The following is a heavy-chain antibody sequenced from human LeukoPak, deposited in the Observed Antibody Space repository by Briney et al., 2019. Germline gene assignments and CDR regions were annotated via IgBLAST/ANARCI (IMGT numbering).Heavy chain of an antibody. V-gene: IGHV4-59*01. J-gene: IGHJ6*03. Sequence: PSETLSLTCTVSGGSINSYYWSWIRQPPGKGLEWIGYICYSGSTNYNPSLKSRVTISVNTSKNQFSLKLSSVTAADTAVYYCARTMKGDFWSGYSYYYYYYMDVWGKGTTVTVSS. CDR2: ICYSGST. D-gene: IGHD3-3*01. CDR1: GGSINSYY. CDR3: ARTMKGDFWSGYSYYYYYYMDV.